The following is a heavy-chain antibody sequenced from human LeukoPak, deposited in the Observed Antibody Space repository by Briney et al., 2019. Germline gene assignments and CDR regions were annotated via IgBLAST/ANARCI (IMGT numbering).Heavy chain of an antibody. CDR2: IYTSGST. V-gene: IGHV4-4*09. D-gene: IGHD1-7*01. Sequence: SETLSLTCTVSGGSISSYYWSWIRQPPGKGLEWIGYIYTSGSTNYNPSLKSRVTISVDTSKNQFSLKLSSVTAADTAVYYCARGDWNYGRVDYWGQGTLVTVSS. J-gene: IGHJ4*02. CDR3: ARGDWNYGRVDY. CDR1: GGSISSYY.